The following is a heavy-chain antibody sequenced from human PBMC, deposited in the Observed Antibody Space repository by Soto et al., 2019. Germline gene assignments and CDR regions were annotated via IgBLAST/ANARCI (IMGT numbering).Heavy chain of an antibody. CDR1: GYPVTAYY. V-gene: IGHV1-2*02. J-gene: IGHJ3*02. Sequence: QLHLVQSGAVVKKPGASVTVSCSASGYPVTAYYMHWVRQAPGRGLEWMGGINPATGAAKYTQTFRGRVPMTRDTSTRTGFMELSGLTSEDTAVFYCARGGGVGVAGSAAFDMWGQGTLVTVSS. CDR3: ARGGGVGVAGSAAFDM. CDR2: INPATGAA. D-gene: IGHD3-3*01.